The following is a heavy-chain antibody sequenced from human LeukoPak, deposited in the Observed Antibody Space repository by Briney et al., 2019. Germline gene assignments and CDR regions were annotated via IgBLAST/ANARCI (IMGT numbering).Heavy chain of an antibody. CDR1: GYSFTTYW. CDR3: ARRYCSSASCHLDY. V-gene: IGHV5-51*01. Sequence: GESLKISCKGSGYSFTTYWIGWVRQMPGKGLEWMGIIYPGDSETRYSPSFQGQVTISADRSISTAYLQWSSLKASDTAIYYCARRYCSSASCHLDYWGQGTLVTVSS. J-gene: IGHJ4*02. D-gene: IGHD2-2*01. CDR2: IYPGDSET.